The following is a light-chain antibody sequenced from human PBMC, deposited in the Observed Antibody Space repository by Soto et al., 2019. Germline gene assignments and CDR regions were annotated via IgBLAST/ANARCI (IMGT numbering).Light chain of an antibody. CDR1: NSNVGRNG. CDR2: SNN. CDR3: ATWDDSLNGIYV. V-gene: IGLV1-44*01. Sequence: QSVLTQPPSASGTPGQTVTISCSGSNSNVGRNGVNWYQQLPGTAPKLLLYSNNRRPSGVPDRLSGSKSGTSASLAIGGLKSEDEADYYCATWDDSLNGIYVFGIGTQQTVL. J-gene: IGLJ1*01.